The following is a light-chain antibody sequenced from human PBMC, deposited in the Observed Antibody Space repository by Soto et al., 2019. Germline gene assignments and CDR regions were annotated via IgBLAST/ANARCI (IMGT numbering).Light chain of an antibody. J-gene: IGLJ2*01. Sequence: QSVLTQPPSVSGAPGQRVTISCTGSSSNIGAGYDVHWYQHRPGTAPKLLIYGNANRPSGVPDRFSGSKSGTSVSLAITGLQAEDEADYYCQSYDSTLSAVVFGGGTQLTVL. CDR2: GNA. CDR1: SSNIGAGYD. CDR3: QSYDSTLSAVV. V-gene: IGLV1-40*01.